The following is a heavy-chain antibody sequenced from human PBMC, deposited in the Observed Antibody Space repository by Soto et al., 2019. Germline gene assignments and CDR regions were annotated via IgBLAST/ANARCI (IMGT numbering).Heavy chain of an antibody. J-gene: IGHJ4*02. CDR1: GGSISSSNW. Sequence: SDTLSLTCAVSGGSISSSNWWSWVRQPPGKGLEGIGEIYHSGSTNYNPSLKSRVTISVDKSKNQFSLKLSSVTAADTAVYYCARVRLSGYSYGRNFDYWGQGTLVTVSS. CDR2: IYHSGST. D-gene: IGHD5-18*01. CDR3: ARVRLSGYSYGRNFDY. V-gene: IGHV4-4*02.